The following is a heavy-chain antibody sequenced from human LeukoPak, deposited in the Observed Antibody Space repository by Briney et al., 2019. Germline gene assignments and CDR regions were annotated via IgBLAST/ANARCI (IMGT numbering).Heavy chain of an antibody. V-gene: IGHV3-30*02. D-gene: IGHD3-9*01. CDR1: GFTFSSYG. CDR3: AKGRKRVLRYFDRDHYMDV. J-gene: IGHJ6*03. CDR2: IRYEGSNK. Sequence: GGSLRLSCAASGFTFSSYGMHWVRQAPGKGLEWVAFIRYEGSNKYYAHSVKGRFTISRDNSKNTLYPQMNSLRAEDTAVYYCAKGRKRVLRYFDRDHYMDVWGKGTTVTISS.